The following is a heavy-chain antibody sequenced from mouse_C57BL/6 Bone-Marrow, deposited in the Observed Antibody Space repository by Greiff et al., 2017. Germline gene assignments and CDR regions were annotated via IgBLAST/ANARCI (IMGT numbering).Heavy chain of an antibody. D-gene: IGHD1-1*01. V-gene: IGHV1-81*01. Sequence: QVQLQQSGAELARPGASVKLSCKASGYTFTSYGMSWVKQRTGQGLEWIGEIYPRSGNTYYNEKFKGKATLTADKSSSTAYMELRSLTSEDSAVYFCARFPIYYYGSAWFAYWGQGTLVTVSA. CDR2: IYPRSGNT. CDR1: GYTFTSYG. J-gene: IGHJ3*01. CDR3: ARFPIYYYGSAWFAY.